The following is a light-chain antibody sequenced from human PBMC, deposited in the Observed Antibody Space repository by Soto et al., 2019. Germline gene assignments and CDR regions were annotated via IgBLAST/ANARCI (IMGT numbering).Light chain of an antibody. V-gene: IGLV2-14*01. Sequence: QSVLTQPASVSGSPGQSITISCTGTSSDVGGYNYVSWYQQLPGKAPKLMIYDVSDRPSGVSNRFSGSKSGNTASLTISGLQAEDEADYYCSSYTSSSRYVFGTGTKVTVL. J-gene: IGLJ1*01. CDR1: SSDVGGYNY. CDR2: DVS. CDR3: SSYTSSSRYV.